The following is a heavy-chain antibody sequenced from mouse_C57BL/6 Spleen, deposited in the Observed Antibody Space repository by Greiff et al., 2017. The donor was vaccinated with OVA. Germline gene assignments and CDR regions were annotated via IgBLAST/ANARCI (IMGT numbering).Heavy chain of an antibody. Sequence: VQLQQSGAELVKPGASVKLSCKASGYTFTSYWMHWVKQRPGQGLEWIGMIHPNSGSTNYNEKFKSKATLTVDKSSSTAYMQLSSLTSEDSAVYYCAKTAQVYYFDYWGQGTTLTVSS. CDR1: GYTFTSYW. V-gene: IGHV1-64*01. CDR2: IHPNSGST. CDR3: AKTAQVYYFDY. D-gene: IGHD3-2*02. J-gene: IGHJ2*01.